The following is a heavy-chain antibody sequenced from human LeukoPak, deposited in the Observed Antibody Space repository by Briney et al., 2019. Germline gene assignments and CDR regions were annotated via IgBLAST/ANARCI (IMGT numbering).Heavy chain of an antibody. CDR1: GYTFTSYA. V-gene: IGHV1-2*02. Sequence: ASVKVSCKASGYTFTSYAMNWVRQAPGQGLEWMGWINPNSGGTNYAQKFQGRVTMTRDTSISTAYMELSRLRSDDTAVYYCARWYSSGWYVLDYWGQGTLVTVSS. D-gene: IGHD6-19*01. J-gene: IGHJ4*02. CDR3: ARWYSSGWYVLDY. CDR2: INPNSGGT.